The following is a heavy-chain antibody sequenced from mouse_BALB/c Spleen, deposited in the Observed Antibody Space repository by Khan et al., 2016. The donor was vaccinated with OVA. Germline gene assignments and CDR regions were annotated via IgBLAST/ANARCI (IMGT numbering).Heavy chain of an antibody. J-gene: IGHJ4*01. Sequence: LVESGPELKKPGETVKISCKASGYSFTNYGMNWVKQSPGKALKWMGWINTYTGEPTYADDFKGRFTFSLETSANTAYLQINILKNEDTATYFCARPPYLSYTLDYWGQGTSVTVSS. CDR3: ARPPYLSYTLDY. V-gene: IGHV9-3-1*01. CDR1: GYSFTNYG. D-gene: IGHD2-10*01. CDR2: INTYTGEP.